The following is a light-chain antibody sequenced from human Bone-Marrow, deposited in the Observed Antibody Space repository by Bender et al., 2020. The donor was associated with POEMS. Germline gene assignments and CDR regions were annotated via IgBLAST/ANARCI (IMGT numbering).Light chain of an antibody. V-gene: IGLV1-44*01. CDR2: INN. J-gene: IGLJ3*02. CDR3: AGWEDSLNGWV. CDR1: SSNIGTNP. Sequence: QSVLTQPPSASGTPGQRVTISCSGSSSNIGTNPVNWYQQLPGTAPKLLIYINNQRHSGVPDRFSGSKSGTSASLAISGLQSEDEADYYCAGWEDSLNGWVFGGGTKLTVL.